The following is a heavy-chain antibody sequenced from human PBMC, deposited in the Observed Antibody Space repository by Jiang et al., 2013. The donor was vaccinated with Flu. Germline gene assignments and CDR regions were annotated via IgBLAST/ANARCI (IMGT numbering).Heavy chain of an antibody. Sequence: SGAEVKKPGASVKVSCKASGYTFTSYAMHWVRQAPGQRLEWMGWINAGNGNTKYSQKFQGRVTITRDTSASTAYMELSSLRSEDTAVYYCARNRQLSLVSGWFDPWGQGTLVTVSS. CDR1: GYTFTSYA. V-gene: IGHV1-3*01. D-gene: IGHD6-13*01. CDR2: INAGNGNT. CDR3: ARNRQLSLVSGWFDP. J-gene: IGHJ5*02.